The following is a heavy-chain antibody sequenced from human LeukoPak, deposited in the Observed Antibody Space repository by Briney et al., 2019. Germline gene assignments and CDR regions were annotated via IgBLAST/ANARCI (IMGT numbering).Heavy chain of an antibody. CDR1: GFTFSSYA. CDR3: AKLPSGYYNQYFQH. V-gene: IGHV3-23*01. CDR2: ISGSGGST. J-gene: IGHJ1*01. D-gene: IGHD3-22*01. Sequence: AGGSLRLSCAASGFTFSSYAMSWVRQAPGKGLEWVSAISGSGGSTYYADSVKGRFTISRDNSKNTLYLQMNSLRAEDTAVYYCAKLPSGYYNQYFQHWGQGTLVTASS.